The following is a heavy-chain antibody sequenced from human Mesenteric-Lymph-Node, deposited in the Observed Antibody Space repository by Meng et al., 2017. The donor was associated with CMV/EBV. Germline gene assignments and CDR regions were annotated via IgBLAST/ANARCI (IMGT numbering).Heavy chain of an antibody. D-gene: IGHD3-3*01. CDR2: IIGSGAKT. V-gene: IGHV3-23*01. CDR3: ARGLKQGRSRGTRLFHYYSMDV. J-gene: IGHJ6*02. CDR1: GLTFTNHA. Sequence: GESLKISCAASGLTFTNHAMNWVRQAPGKGLEWVSSIIGSGAKTFYADSVKGRFTISRDNSKNTLFLQMDGLRGDDTAVYYCARGLKQGRSRGTRLFHYYSMDVWGQGTTVTVSS.